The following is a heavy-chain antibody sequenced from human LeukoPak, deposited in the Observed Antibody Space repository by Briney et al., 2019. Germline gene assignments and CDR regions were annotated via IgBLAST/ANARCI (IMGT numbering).Heavy chain of an antibody. D-gene: IGHD6-13*01. V-gene: IGHV1-8*01. J-gene: IGHJ1*01. Sequence: ASVKVSCKASGYTFTSYDINWVRQATGQGLEWMGWMNPNSGNTGYAQKFQGRVTMTRNTSISTAYMELSSLRSEDMAVYYCARGRIAAAGTGYFQHWGQGTLVTVSS. CDR2: MNPNSGNT. CDR1: GYTFTSYD. CDR3: ARGRIAAAGTGYFQH.